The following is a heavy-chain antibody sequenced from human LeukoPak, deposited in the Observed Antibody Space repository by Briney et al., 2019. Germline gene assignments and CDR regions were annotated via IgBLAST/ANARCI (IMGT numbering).Heavy chain of an antibody. J-gene: IGHJ4*02. CDR1: GGTFSSYA. CDR2: IIPIFGTA. V-gene: IGHV1-69*06. CDR3: ARGPGGDGGNPG. D-gene: IGHD4-23*01. Sequence: ASVKVSCKASGGTFSSYAISWVRQAPGQGLEWMGRIIPIFGTANYAQKFQGRVTITADKSTSTAYMELSSLRSEDTAVYYCARGPGGDGGNPGWGQGTLVTVSS.